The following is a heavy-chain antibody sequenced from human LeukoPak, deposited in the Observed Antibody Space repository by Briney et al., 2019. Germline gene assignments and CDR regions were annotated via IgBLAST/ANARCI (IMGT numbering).Heavy chain of an antibody. CDR1: GFTFSDYY. J-gene: IGHJ4*02. V-gene: IGHV3-11*04. CDR2: ISSSGSTI. CDR3: ATAKSPHSSSWYPFFDY. Sequence: GGSLRLSCAASGFTFSDYYMSWLRQAPGKGLEWVSYISSSGSTIYYADSVKGRFTISRDNAKNSLYLQMNSLRAEDTAVYYCATAKSPHSSSWYPFFDYWGQGTLVTVSS. D-gene: IGHD6-13*01.